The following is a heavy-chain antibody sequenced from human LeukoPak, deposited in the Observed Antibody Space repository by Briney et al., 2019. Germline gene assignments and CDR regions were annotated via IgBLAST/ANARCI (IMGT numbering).Heavy chain of an antibody. J-gene: IGHJ5*02. D-gene: IGHD3-10*01. V-gene: IGHV4-39*01. CDR1: GGSISRSTYY. Sequence: SETLSLTCIVSGGSISRSTYYWGWIRQPPGKGLEWIVSIHYSGNTYYNPSLKSLMTISVDTSKNQFSLQLRSVTAADTAVYYCAAYDSFVRGVNNCFDPWGQGILVTVSS. CDR3: AAYDSFVRGVNNCFDP. CDR2: IHYSGNT.